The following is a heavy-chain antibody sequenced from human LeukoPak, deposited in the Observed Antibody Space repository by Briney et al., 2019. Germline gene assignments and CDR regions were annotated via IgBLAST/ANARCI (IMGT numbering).Heavy chain of an antibody. V-gene: IGHV3-23*01. CDR3: ARDLWDSSGWYPDYYYYYGMDV. D-gene: IGHD6-19*01. Sequence: AGSLRLSCAASGFTFSNFAMTWVRQAPGKGLEWVSGICCNGLSTYYAAPVKGRFTISRDNSKNTLYLQMNSLRAEDTAVYYCARDLWDSSGWYPDYYYYYGMDVWGQGTTVTVSS. CDR2: ICCNGLST. CDR1: GFTFSNFA. J-gene: IGHJ6*02.